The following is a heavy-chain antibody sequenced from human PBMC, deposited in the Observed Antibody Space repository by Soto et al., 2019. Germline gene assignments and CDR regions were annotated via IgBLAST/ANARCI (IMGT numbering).Heavy chain of an antibody. CDR3: ARGVGIFNYYYGMDV. Sequence: SETLSLTCAVSGGSISSGNYFWSWIRQPPGKGLEWIGYIYQSGSTYYNPSLKSRVTISVDRSKNQFSLKLSSVTAADTAVYYCARGVGIFNYYYGMDVRGQGTTVTVSS. CDR2: IYQSGST. J-gene: IGHJ6*02. CDR1: GGSISSGNYF. D-gene: IGHD2-15*01. V-gene: IGHV4-30-2*01.